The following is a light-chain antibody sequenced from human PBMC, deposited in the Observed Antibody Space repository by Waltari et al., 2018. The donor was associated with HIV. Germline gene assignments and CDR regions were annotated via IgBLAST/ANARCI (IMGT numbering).Light chain of an antibody. CDR1: QSISIN. Sequence: EVVMTQSPATLSVSPGERATLSCRADQSISINLAWYQQKPGQAPRLLIYGASSRATGVPARFSGSGSGTAFTLTVDSLQSEDFALYYCQNYNNWPYTFGQGTKLAIK. CDR3: QNYNNWPYT. J-gene: IGKJ2*01. CDR2: GAS. V-gene: IGKV3-15*01.